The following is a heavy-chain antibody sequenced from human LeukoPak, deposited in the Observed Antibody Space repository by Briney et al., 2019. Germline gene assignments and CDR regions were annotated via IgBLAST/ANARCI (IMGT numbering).Heavy chain of an antibody. CDR1: GGSISSSSYY. CDR3: ERHRHLAAHYYYGMDV. J-gene: IGHJ6*02. Sequence: SETLSLTCTVSGGSISSSSYYWGWIRQPPGKGLEWIGSIYYSGSTYYNPSLKSRVTISVDTSKNQFSLKLSSVTAADTAVYYCERHRHLAAHYYYGMDVWGQGTTVTVSS. D-gene: IGHD2-15*01. CDR2: IYYSGST. V-gene: IGHV4-39*01.